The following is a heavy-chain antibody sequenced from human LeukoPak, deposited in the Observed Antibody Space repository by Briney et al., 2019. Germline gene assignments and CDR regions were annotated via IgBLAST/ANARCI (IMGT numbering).Heavy chain of an antibody. CDR1: GYTFTGYY. CDR2: INPNSGDT. CDR3: ARPNGDYYNWFDP. Sequence: RASVKVSFKASGYTFTGYYIHWVRQVPGQGLEWMGWINPNSGDTNYAQKFQDRVTLTRDTSISTAYMDVTNLRSEDTAVYYCARPNGDYYNWFDPWGQGTLVTVSS. V-gene: IGHV1-2*02. J-gene: IGHJ5*02. D-gene: IGHD4-17*01.